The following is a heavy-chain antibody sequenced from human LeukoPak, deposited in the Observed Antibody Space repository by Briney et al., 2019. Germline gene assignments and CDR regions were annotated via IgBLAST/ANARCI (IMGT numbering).Heavy chain of an antibody. CDR2: ISYDGSNK. J-gene: IGHJ6*02. Sequence: GGSLRLSSAASGFTFSSYGMHWVRQAPGKGLEWVAVISYDGSNKYYADSVKGRFTISRDNSKNTLYLQMNSLRAEDTAVYYCAKDLDSNYVYYYYGMDVWGQGTTVTVSS. D-gene: IGHD4-11*01. CDR1: GFTFSSYG. V-gene: IGHV3-30*18. CDR3: AKDLDSNYVYYYYGMDV.